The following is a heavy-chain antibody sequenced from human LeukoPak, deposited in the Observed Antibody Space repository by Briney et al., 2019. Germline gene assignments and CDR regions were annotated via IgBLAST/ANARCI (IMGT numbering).Heavy chain of an antibody. CDR3: ARDPYGGNGYFDY. Sequence: GGSLRLSCAASGFTFSSYAMHWVRQAPGKGLEWVAVIWYDGSDKHYADSVKGRFTISRDDSKNTLFLQMNSLRAEDTAVYYCARDPYGGNGYFDYWGQGTLVTVSS. V-gene: IGHV3-33*08. J-gene: IGHJ4*02. CDR1: GFTFSSYA. D-gene: IGHD4-23*01. CDR2: IWYDGSDK.